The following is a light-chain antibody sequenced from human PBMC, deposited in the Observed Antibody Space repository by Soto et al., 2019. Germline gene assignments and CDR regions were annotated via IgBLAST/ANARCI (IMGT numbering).Light chain of an antibody. V-gene: IGKV3-11*01. CDR3: QQRVNRVT. Sequence: EIVMTQSPATLSVSPGETTRLSCRASQSINSDVAWYQQKVGQTPRLLIHGASTRATGIAARFSGSGSGTDFTLTISSLESEDFAVYYCQQRVNRVTFGGGTKVDIK. CDR1: QSINSD. CDR2: GAS. J-gene: IGKJ4*01.